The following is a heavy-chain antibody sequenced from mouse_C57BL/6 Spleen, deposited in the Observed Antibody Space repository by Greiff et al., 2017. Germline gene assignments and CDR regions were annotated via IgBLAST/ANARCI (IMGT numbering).Heavy chain of an antibody. J-gene: IGHJ4*01. Sequence: VQLQQPGAELVRPGSSVKLSCKASGYTFTSYWMHWVKQRPIQGLEWIGNIDPSDSETHYNQKFKDKATLTVDKSSSTAYMQLSSLTSEDSAVYYCASYGYIYYAMDYWGQGTSVTVSS. D-gene: IGHD2-2*01. CDR3: ASYGYIYYAMDY. CDR1: GYTFTSYW. V-gene: IGHV1-52*01. CDR2: IDPSDSET.